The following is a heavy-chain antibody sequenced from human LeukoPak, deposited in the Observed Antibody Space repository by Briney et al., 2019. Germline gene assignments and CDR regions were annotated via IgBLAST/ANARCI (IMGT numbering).Heavy chain of an antibody. V-gene: IGHV1-2*02. CDR3: AKNPYEYYFDY. J-gene: IGHJ4*02. CDR2: INPNSGDT. D-gene: IGHD5-12*01. CDR1: GYTLTGYY. Sequence: ASAKVSCKAPGYTLTGYYMHCLRQAPGQGLEWMGWINPNSGDTNYAQKFQGRVTMTRDTSINTAYMELSRLTSDDTAVYYCAKNPYEYYFDYWGQGTLVTVSS.